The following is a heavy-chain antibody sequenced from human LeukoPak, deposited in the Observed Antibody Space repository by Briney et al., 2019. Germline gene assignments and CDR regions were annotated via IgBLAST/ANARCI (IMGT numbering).Heavy chain of an antibody. CDR1: GGSMSSGTYY. J-gene: IGHJ4*02. V-gene: IGHV4-39*07. D-gene: IGHD3-10*01. CDR2: IYYSGST. CDR3: ARSGYGSGRGRRFLDY. Sequence: PSETLSLTCTVSGGSMSSGTYYWGWIRQPPGKGMQWIGSIYYSGSTYYNPSLKSRVTISVDTSKNQFSLKLSSVTAADTAVYYCARSGYGSGRGRRFLDYWGQGTLVTVSS.